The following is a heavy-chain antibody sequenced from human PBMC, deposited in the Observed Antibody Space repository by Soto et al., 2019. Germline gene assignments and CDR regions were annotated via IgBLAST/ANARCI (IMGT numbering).Heavy chain of an antibody. J-gene: IGHJ4*02. V-gene: IGHV1-69*08. D-gene: IGHD2-15*01. CDR2: IIPILGIA. CDR1: GGTFSSYT. Sequence: QVQLVQSGAEVKKPGSSVKVSCKASGGTFSSYTISWVRQAPGQGLEWTGRIIPILGIANYAQKFQGRVTITADKPTSTAYMELSSLRSEDTAVYYCARDLRHCSGGTCEYYFDYWGQGTLVTVSS. CDR3: ARDLRHCSGGTCEYYFDY.